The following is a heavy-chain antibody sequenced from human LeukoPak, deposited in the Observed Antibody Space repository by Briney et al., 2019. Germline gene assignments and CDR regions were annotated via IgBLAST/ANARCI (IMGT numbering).Heavy chain of an antibody. CDR3: ARGNYYDSSGYYNRYYFDY. Sequence: SETLSLTCTVSGGSISSYYWSWIRQPPGKGLEWIGHIYYSGSTNYNPSLKSRVTISVDTSKNQFSLKLYSVTAADTAVYYCARGNYYDSSGYYNRYYFDYWGQGTLVTVSS. D-gene: IGHD3-22*01. V-gene: IGHV4-59*01. CDR1: GGSISSYY. J-gene: IGHJ4*02. CDR2: IYYSGST.